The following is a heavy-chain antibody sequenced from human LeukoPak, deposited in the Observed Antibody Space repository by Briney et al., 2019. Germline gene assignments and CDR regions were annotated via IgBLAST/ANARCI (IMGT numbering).Heavy chain of an antibody. Sequence: ASVKVSCKASGGTFSSYAISWVRQAPGQGLEWMGWISAYNGNTNYAQKLQGRVTMTTDTSTSTAYMELRSLRSDDTAVYYCARDPGWGSSGWYWDYWGQGTLVTVSS. D-gene: IGHD6-19*01. CDR3: ARDPGWGSSGWYWDY. CDR1: GGTFSSYA. CDR2: ISAYNGNT. V-gene: IGHV1-18*01. J-gene: IGHJ4*02.